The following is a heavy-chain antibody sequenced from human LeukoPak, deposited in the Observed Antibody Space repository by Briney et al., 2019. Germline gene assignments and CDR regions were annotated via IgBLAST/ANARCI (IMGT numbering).Heavy chain of an antibody. Sequence: PGGSLRLSCAASGFTFSSYWMHWVRQAPGKGLVWVARINSDGSSTSYADSVKGRFTISRDNAKNTLSLQMNSLRAEDTAVYYCARSGWAGPFDYWGQGTLVTGSS. D-gene: IGHD6-19*01. CDR2: INSDGSST. J-gene: IGHJ4*02. V-gene: IGHV3-74*01. CDR1: GFTFSSYW. CDR3: ARSGWAGPFDY.